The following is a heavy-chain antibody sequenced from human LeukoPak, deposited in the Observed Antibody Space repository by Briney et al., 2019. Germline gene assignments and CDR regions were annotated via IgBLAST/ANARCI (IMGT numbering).Heavy chain of an antibody. CDR2: IYYSGTT. CDR1: GDSLINFY. V-gene: IGHV4-59*08. J-gene: IGHJ4*02. Sequence: SETLSLTCTVSGDSLINFYWSWIRQPPGKGLEWIGYIYYSGTTNYNPSLKSRDTMSVDTSKNQFSLKLRSVTAADTAVYYCARLKFDVLTGYYEALDYWGQGTLVTVSS. CDR3: ARLKFDVLTGYYEALDY. D-gene: IGHD3-9*01.